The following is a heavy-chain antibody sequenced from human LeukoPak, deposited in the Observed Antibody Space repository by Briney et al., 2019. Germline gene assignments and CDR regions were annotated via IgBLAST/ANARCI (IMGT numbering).Heavy chain of an antibody. D-gene: IGHD4-17*01. V-gene: IGHV3-30-3*01. J-gene: IGHJ3*02. CDR3: ARDNLGYGDYLGPDAFDI. Sequence: PGRSLRLSCAASGFTFSSYAMHWVRQAPGKGLEWVAVISYDGSNKYYADSVKGRFTISRDNSKNTLYPQMNSLRAEDTAVYYCARDNLGYGDYLGPDAFDIWGQGTMVTVSS. CDR1: GFTFSSYA. CDR2: ISYDGSNK.